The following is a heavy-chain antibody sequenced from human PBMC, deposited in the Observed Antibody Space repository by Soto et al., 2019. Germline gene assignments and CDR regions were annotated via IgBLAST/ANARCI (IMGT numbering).Heavy chain of an antibody. CDR3: SRDDSDWLFN. CDR2: IGSKGETYAT. V-gene: IGHV3-73*01. CDR1: GFTFGASN. J-gene: IGHJ4*02. D-gene: IGHD2-21*01. Sequence: PXXSLRLSFAASGFTFGASNLQWVRQASGKGLEWLGRIGSKGETYATTYAASVKGRFTISRDDSKKTAHLQMNNLESEDTAVYYCSRDDSDWLFNWGRGTLVTVS.